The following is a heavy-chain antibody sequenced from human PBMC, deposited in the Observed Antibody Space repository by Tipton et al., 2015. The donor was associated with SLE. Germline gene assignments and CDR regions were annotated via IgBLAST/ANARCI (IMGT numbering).Heavy chain of an antibody. D-gene: IGHD3-22*01. J-gene: IGHJ3*02. Sequence: TLSLTCTVSGGSISSYYWSWIRQPPGKGLEWIGHIYTSGSTNYNPSLKSRVTISVDTSKNQFSLKLSSVTAADTAVYYCARVAWGYDINIWGQGTMVTVSS. CDR3: ARVAWGYDINI. CDR2: IYTSGST. CDR1: GGSISSYY. V-gene: IGHV4-4*08.